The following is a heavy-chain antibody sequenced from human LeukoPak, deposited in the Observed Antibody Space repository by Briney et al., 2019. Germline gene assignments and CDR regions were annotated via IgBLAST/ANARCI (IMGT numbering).Heavy chain of an antibody. CDR3: ARELGYDFWSETDYYYYYMDV. V-gene: IGHV1-18*01. D-gene: IGHD3-3*01. CDR1: GYTFTSYG. J-gene: IGHJ6*03. Sequence: GASVKVSCKASGYTFTSYGISWVRQAPGQGLEWMGWISAYNGNTNYAQKLQGRVTMTTDTSTSTAYMELRSLRSDDTAVYYCARELGYDFWSETDYYYYYMDVWGKGTTVTVSS. CDR2: ISAYNGNT.